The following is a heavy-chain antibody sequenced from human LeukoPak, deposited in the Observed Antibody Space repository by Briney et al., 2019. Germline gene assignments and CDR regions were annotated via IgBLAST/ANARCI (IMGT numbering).Heavy chain of an antibody. CDR3: ARGLPGYSNTWNDH. CDR1: GFXFSRYW. Sequence: GGSLRLSCAASGFXFSRYWMHWVRQAPGKGLVWVSRTNSDGSLPSYADSVKGRFTISRDNAKNTLYLQMNSLGVEDTAIYYCARGLPGYSNTWNDHWGQGTLVTVSS. J-gene: IGHJ5*02. D-gene: IGHD6-13*01. V-gene: IGHV3-74*01. CDR2: TNSDGSLP.